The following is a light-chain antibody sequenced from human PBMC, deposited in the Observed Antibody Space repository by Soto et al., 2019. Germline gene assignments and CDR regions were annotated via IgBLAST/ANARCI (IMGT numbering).Light chain of an antibody. J-gene: IGKJ5*01. CDR1: HSVGSL. V-gene: IGKV3-11*01. Sequence: EIVLTQSPSTLSLSPGDRATLSCRASHSVGSLLAWYQQKPGQAPRLLIYDASNRAAGIPARFSGSGSGTDFTLTISSLEPEDFAIYYCQQRQYWPPITFGQGTRLEI. CDR2: DAS. CDR3: QQRQYWPPIT.